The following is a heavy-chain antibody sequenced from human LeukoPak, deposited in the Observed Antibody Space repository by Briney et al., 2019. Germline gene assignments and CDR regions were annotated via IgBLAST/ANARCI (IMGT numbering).Heavy chain of an antibody. CDR3: AREAMVPDYYGMDV. CDR1: GFTFSSYS. D-gene: IGHD5-18*01. J-gene: IGHJ6*02. V-gene: IGHV3-48*04. Sequence: PGGSLRLSCAASGFTFSSYSMNWVRQAPGKGLEWVSYISSSSSTIYYADSVKGRFTISRDNAKNSLYLQMNSLRAEDTAVYYCAREAMVPDYYGMDVWGQGTTVTVSS. CDR2: ISSSSSTI.